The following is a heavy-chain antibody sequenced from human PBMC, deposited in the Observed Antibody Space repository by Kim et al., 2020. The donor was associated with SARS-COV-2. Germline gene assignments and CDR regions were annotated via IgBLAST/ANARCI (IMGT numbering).Heavy chain of an antibody. CDR2: IRSKTDRGTA. CDR1: GFTFSNAW. D-gene: IGHD2-2*01. V-gene: IGHV3-15*01. CDR3: TTPGGTSCYD. Sequence: GGSLRLSCEASGFTFSNAWMSWVRQAPGKGLEWVGRIRSKTDRGTADNAAPVKGRFTISRDDSKNTLYLQMNSLKTEDTAVYYCTTPGGTSCYDWGQGTLVTVSS. J-gene: IGHJ4*02.